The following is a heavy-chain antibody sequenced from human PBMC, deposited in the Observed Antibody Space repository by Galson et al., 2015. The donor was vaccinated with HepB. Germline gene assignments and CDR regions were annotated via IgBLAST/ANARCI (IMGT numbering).Heavy chain of an antibody. V-gene: IGHV3-73*01. J-gene: IGHJ4*02. Sequence: SLRLSCAASGFTFSGSAMHWVRQASGRGLEWVGRIGSKADSYATAYAASVKGRFTISRDDSKNTAYMQMNSLKTEDTAVYYCTRLGDLSGYSSLWGQGTLVTVSS. CDR1: GFTFSGSA. CDR3: TRLGDLSGYSSL. D-gene: IGHD6-13*01. CDR2: IGSKADSYAT.